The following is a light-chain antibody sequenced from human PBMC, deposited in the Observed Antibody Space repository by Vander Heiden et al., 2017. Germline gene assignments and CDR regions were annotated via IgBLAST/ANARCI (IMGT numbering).Light chain of an antibody. CDR2: GKN. J-gene: IGLJ2*01. V-gene: IGLV3-19*01. CDR3: NSRDSSANHLVV. Sequence: SSEPTQDPAVSVALGQTARITCQGDSLRDYYASWYQKKPGQAPILVISGKNYRPSGIPDRFSGSSSGNTASLTITGAQAEDEADYYCNSRDSSANHLVVFGGGTKVTVL. CDR1: SLRDYY.